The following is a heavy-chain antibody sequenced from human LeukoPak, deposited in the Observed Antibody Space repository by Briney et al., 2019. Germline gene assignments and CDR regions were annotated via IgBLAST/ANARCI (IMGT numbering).Heavy chain of an antibody. CDR1: GYTFTSYD. V-gene: IGHV1-8*01. CDR2: MNPNSGNT. Sequence: ASVKVSCKASGYTFTSYDINWVRQATGQGLEWMGWMNPNSGNTGYAQKFQGRVTMTRNTSISTAYMELSSLRSEDTAVYYCARDDIAAAGSPDYWGQGTLVTVSS. D-gene: IGHD6-13*01. J-gene: IGHJ4*02. CDR3: ARDDIAAAGSPDY.